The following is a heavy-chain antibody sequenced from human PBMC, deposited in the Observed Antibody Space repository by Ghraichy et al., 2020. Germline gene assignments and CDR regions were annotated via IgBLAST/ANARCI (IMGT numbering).Heavy chain of an antibody. D-gene: IGHD3-22*01. J-gene: IGHJ4*02. Sequence: SETLSLTCTVSGYSISSGYYWGWIRQPPGKGLEWIGSIYHSGSTYYNPSLKSRVTISVDTSKNQFSLKLSSVTAADTAVYYCARVVTMIVEFDYWGQGTLVTVSS. CDR2: IYHSGST. V-gene: IGHV4-38-2*02. CDR3: ARVVTMIVEFDY. CDR1: GYSISSGYY.